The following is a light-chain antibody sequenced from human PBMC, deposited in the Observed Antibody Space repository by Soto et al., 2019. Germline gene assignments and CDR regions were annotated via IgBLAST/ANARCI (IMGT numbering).Light chain of an antibody. Sequence: IVLTQSPATLSLSPGERATLSCRASQSVSSYLAWYQQKPGQAPRLLIYDASNRATGIPARFSGSGSGTDFTLTISSLEPEDFAVYYCKQRSNSWTFGQGTKVDIK. CDR2: DAS. CDR1: QSVSSY. V-gene: IGKV3-11*01. CDR3: KQRSNSWT. J-gene: IGKJ1*01.